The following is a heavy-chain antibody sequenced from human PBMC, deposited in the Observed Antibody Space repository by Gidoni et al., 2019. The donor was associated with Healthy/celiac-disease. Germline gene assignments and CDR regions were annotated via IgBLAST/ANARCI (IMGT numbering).Heavy chain of an antibody. CDR3: AGPTYYDFWSGYYTG. CDR1: GFTFSSYS. D-gene: IGHD3-3*01. CDR2: ISSSSSYI. V-gene: IGHV3-21*01. J-gene: IGHJ4*02. Sequence: EVQLVESGGGLVKPGGSLRLSCAASGFTFSSYSMNWVRLAPGKGLEWVSSISSSSSYIYYADSVKGRFTISRDNAKNSLYLQMNSLRAEDTAVYYCAGPTYYDFWSGYYTGWGQGTLVTVSS.